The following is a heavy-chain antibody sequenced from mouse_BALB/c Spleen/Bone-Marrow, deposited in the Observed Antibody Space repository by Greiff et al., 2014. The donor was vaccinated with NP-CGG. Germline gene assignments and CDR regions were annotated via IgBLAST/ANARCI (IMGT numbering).Heavy chain of an antibody. CDR3: RAYYRYDGYAMDY. D-gene: IGHD2-14*01. V-gene: IGHV1-15*01. CDR2: IDTETGGT. Sequence: VQLQQSGAELVRPGASVTLSCKASGYTFTDYEMHWVKQTPVHGLEWIGAIDTETGGTAYDQKFKGKATLTADKSSSTAYMELRSPTSEASAVDYCRAYYRYDGYAMDYWGQGTSVTVSS. CDR1: GYTFTDYE. J-gene: IGHJ4*01.